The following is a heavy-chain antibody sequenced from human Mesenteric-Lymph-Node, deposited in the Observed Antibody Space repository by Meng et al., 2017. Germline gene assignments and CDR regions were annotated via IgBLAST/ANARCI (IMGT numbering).Heavy chain of an antibody. CDR2: INPYSGDT. CDR3: ARDLRGGGSWYLSY. D-gene: IGHD6-13*01. J-gene: IGHJ4*02. CDR1: GYTFTADY. V-gene: IGHV1-2*06. Sequence: ASVKVSCKASGYTFTADYIHWGRQAPGQGLEWMGRINPYSGDTKYAEKFQDRVTMTRDTSITTAYMELSGLSSDDTAVYSCARDLRGGGSWYLSYWGQGTPVTVSS.